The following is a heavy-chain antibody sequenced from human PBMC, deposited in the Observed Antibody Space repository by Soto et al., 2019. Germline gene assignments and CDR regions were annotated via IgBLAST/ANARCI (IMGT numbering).Heavy chain of an antibody. CDR1: GGSISSNHYY. CDR2: IFDSGST. Sequence: QVQLQESGPGLVKPSQTLSLACTVSGGSISSNHYYWSWIHQPPGKGLEWIGHIFDSGSTFNNPSLNSRVSISMDTSKNQFSLKLSSVTAADTAVYYCARGLSSDKVYSWGQGTLVTVSS. J-gene: IGHJ4*02. D-gene: IGHD5-12*01. V-gene: IGHV4-30-4*01. CDR3: ARGLSSDKVYS.